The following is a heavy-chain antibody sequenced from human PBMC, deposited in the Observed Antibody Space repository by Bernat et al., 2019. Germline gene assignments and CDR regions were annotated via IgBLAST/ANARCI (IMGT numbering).Heavy chain of an antibody. V-gene: IGHV3-11*05. D-gene: IGHD1-26*01. CDR2: ISSSSYT. CDR3: ARDIVGAVFGSDY. CDR1: GFTFSDYY. J-gene: IGHJ4*02. Sequence: QVQLVESGGGLVKPGGSLRLSCAASGFTFSDYYMSWIRQAPGKGREGVSYISSSSYTNYAHSVKSRFTISRDNAKNSLYLQMNSLRAEDTAVYYCARDIVGAVFGSDYWGQGTLVTVSS.